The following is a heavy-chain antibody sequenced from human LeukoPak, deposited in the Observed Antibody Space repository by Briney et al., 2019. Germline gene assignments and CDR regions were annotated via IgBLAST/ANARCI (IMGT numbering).Heavy chain of an antibody. CDR2: INPSGGST. CDR1: GYTFTSNY. V-gene: IGHV1-46*01. D-gene: IGHD3-22*01. Sequence: ASVKVSCKASGYTFTSNYMHWVRQAPGQGLEWMGIINPSGGSTSYAQKFQGRVTMTRDTSTSTVYMELSSLRSEDTAVYYCARADSGGDSSGYNWFDPWGQGTLVTVSS. J-gene: IGHJ5*02. CDR3: ARADSGGDSSGYNWFDP.